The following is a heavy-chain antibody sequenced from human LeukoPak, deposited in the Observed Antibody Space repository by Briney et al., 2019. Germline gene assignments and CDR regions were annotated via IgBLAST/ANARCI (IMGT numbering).Heavy chain of an antibody. V-gene: IGHV3-21*01. CDR2: ISSSGNFI. CDR3: ARGHLAAAGTGDC. CDR1: GFTFSSYA. D-gene: IGHD6-13*01. J-gene: IGHJ4*02. Sequence: GGSLRLSCAASGFTFSSYAMSWVRQAPGKGLEWVSYISSSGNFIYYTDSVKGRFTVSRDNAKNSLYLQMNSLRAEDTALYHCARGHLAAAGTGDCWGQGTVVTVSS.